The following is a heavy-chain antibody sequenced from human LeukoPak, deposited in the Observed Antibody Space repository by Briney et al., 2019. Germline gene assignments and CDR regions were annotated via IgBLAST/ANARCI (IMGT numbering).Heavy chain of an antibody. V-gene: IGHV3-23*01. CDR2: VSGSGGST. CDR3: ARGGYYYDSSDYYPFDY. CDR1: GFTFSSYA. Sequence: GGSLRLSCAASGFTFSSYAMSWVRQAPGKGLEWVSAVSGSGGSTYYADSVKGRFTISRDNSKNTLFLQMNSVRAEETAVYYCARGGYYYDSSDYYPFDYWGQGTLVTVSS. J-gene: IGHJ4*02. D-gene: IGHD3-22*01.